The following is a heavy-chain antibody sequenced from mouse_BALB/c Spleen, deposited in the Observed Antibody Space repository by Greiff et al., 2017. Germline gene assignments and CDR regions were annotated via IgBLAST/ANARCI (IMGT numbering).Heavy chain of an antibody. V-gene: IGHV1S22*01. Sequence: LKQPGSELVRPGASVKLSCKASGYTFTSYWMHWVKQRHGQGLEWIGNIYPGSGSTNYDEKFKSKGTLTVDTSSSTAYMHLSSLTSEDSAVYYCTRSYYGSPWYFDVWGAGTTVTVSS. D-gene: IGHD1-1*01. J-gene: IGHJ1*01. CDR1: GYTFTSYW. CDR2: IYPGSGST. CDR3: TRSYYGSPWYFDV.